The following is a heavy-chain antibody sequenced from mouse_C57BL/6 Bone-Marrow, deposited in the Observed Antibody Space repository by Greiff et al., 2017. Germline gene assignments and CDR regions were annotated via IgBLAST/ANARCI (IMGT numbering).Heavy chain of an antibody. J-gene: IGHJ1*03. D-gene: IGHD2-1*01. CDR1: GFTFSSYA. Sequence: DVMLVESGGGLVKPGGSLKLSCAASGFTFSSYAMSWVRQTPEKRLEWVATISDGGSYTYYPDNVKGRFPISRDNAKNNLYLQMSHLKSEDTAMYYCARGYGNYWYFDVWGTGTTVTVAS. CDR3: ARGYGNYWYFDV. V-gene: IGHV5-4*03. CDR2: ISDGGSYT.